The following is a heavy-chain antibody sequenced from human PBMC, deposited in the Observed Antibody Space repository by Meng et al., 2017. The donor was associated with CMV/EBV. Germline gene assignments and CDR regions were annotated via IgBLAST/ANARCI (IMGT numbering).Heavy chain of an antibody. D-gene: IGHD3-3*01. CDR1: GFPLTNYY. CDR2: INPNSGGT. Sequence: VKVSCKASGFPLTNYYIHWVRQAPGQGREWMGWINPNSGGTNYAQKFQGRVTMTRDTSISTAYMEQSRLRSDDTAVYYCARDCTSYYDFWSGQGGMDVWGQGTTVTVSS. V-gene: IGHV1-2*02. J-gene: IGHJ6*02. CDR3: ARDCTSYYDFWSGQGGMDV.